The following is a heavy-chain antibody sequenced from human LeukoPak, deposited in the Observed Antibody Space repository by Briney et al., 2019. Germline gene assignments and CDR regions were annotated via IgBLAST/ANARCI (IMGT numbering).Heavy chain of an antibody. Sequence: ASVKVSCKASGGTFSSYAISWVRQAPGQGLEWMGRIIPILGIANYAQKFQGRVTMTRDTSISTAYMELSSLTSDDTAVYYCARIPQRVPHNWFDPWGQGTLVTVSS. D-gene: IGHD1-1*01. CDR3: ARIPQRVPHNWFDP. J-gene: IGHJ5*02. CDR1: GGTFSSYA. CDR2: IIPILGIA. V-gene: IGHV1-69*04.